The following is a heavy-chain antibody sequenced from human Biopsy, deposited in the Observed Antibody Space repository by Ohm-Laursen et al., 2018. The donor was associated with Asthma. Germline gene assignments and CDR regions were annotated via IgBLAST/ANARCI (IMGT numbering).Heavy chain of an antibody. CDR1: GFSFSEFV. D-gene: IGHD3-3*01. Sequence: SLRLSCTATGFSFSEFVMHWVRQAPGKGLEWVAVISYDGSNKYYADSVKGRFTISRDNSKNTLYLQMNSLRAEDTAVYYCAKDTEGRYDFWSGLSYNYYGMDVWGQGTTVTVSS. CDR3: AKDTEGRYDFWSGLSYNYYGMDV. CDR2: ISYDGSNK. J-gene: IGHJ6*02. V-gene: IGHV3-30*18.